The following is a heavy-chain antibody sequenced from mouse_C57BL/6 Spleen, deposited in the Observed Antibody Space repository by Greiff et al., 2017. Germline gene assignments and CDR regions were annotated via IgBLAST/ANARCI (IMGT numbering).Heavy chain of an antibody. D-gene: IGHD1-1*01. CDR1: GYTFTDYN. CDR3: ARRDYGSSSAWFAY. J-gene: IGHJ3*01. Sequence: EVQLQQSGPELVKPGASVKIPCKASGYTFTDYNMDWVKQSHGKSLEWIGDINPNNGGTIYNQKFKGKATLTVDKSSSTAYMELRSLTSEDTAVYYGARRDYGSSSAWFAYWGQGTLVTVSA. V-gene: IGHV1-18*01. CDR2: INPNNGGT.